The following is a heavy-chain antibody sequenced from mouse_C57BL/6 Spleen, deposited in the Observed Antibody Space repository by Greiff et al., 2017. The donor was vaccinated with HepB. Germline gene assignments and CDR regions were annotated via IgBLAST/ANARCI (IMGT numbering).Heavy chain of an antibody. D-gene: IGHD2-1*01. CDR1: GYSFTDYN. CDR3: ARSGGNYNYYAMDY. Sequence: EVQRVESGPELVKPGASVKISCKASGYSFTDYNMNWVKQSNGKSLEWIGVINPNYGTTSYNQKFKGKATLTVDQSSSAAYMQLNSLTSEDSAVYNCARSGGNYNYYAMDYWGQGTSVTVTS. V-gene: IGHV1-39*01. CDR2: INPNYGTT. J-gene: IGHJ4*01.